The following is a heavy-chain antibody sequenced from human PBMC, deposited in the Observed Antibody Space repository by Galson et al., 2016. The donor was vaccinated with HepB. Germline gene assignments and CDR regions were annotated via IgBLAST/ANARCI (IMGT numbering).Heavy chain of an antibody. D-gene: IGHD1-20*01. V-gene: IGHV1-18*01. CDR2: ISAHNGNT. CDR1: GYRLTSYG. CDR3: ARDWYDWNPKLLDI. Sequence: QSGAEVKKPGASVKVSCTASGYRLTSYGISWVRQAPGQGPEWMGWISAHNGNTNYGQQFQGRVIMTTDTSTSSAYMELMNLRSDDTAVYYCARDWYDWNPKLLDIWGQGAMIIVSS. J-gene: IGHJ3*02.